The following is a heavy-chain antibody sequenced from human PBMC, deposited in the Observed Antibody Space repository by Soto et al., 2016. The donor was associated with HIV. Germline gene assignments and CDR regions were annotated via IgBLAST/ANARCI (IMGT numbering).Heavy chain of an antibody. D-gene: IGHD3-16*01. Sequence: EVQLVESGGTVVPPGQSLRLTCEASGLNFDDYAINWVRQVPGKRLEWVSVISGDGGRKYYADSVKGRLSISRDNRENSVYLQMNSLRSEDTALYYCAKVPYYDTSGIFGYFDSWGQGTLVTVSS. CDR2: ISGDGGRK. V-gene: IGHV3-43*02. CDR3: AKVPYYDTSGIFGYFDS. J-gene: IGHJ4*02. CDR1: GLNFDDYA.